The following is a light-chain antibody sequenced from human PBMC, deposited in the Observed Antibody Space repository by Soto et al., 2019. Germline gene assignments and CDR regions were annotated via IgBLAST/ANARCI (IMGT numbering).Light chain of an antibody. CDR1: SGSIASGY. Sequence: NFMLTQPHSVSASPGKTVTISCTGSSGSIASGYVQWYQQRPGSAPTTLIYEDNQRPAGVPDRFSGSIDSSSNSASLTLSGLRPEDEADYYCQSSDGNNMVFGGGTKLTVL. CDR3: QSSDGNNMV. J-gene: IGLJ2*01. V-gene: IGLV6-57*02. CDR2: EDN.